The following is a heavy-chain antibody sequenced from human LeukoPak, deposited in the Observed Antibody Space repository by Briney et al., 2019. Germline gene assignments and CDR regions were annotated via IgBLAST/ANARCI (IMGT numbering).Heavy chain of an antibody. J-gene: IGHJ4*02. CDR2: IYHSGST. CDR3: ARGVGGAAQGFDY. CDR1: GDSISSGGYS. D-gene: IGHD2-21*01. V-gene: IGHV4-30-2*01. Sequence: SETLSLTCAVSGDSISSGGYSWSWIRQPPGTGLEWIGYIYHSGSTYYNPSLKSRVTISVDRSKNQFSLELSSVTAADTAVYYCARGVGGAAQGFDYWGQGTLVTVSS.